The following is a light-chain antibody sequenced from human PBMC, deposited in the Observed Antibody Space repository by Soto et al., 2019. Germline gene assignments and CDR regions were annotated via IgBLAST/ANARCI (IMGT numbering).Light chain of an antibody. V-gene: IGKV1-9*01. CDR1: QGISSS. CDR2: AAS. Sequence: DIQMTQSPSTLSASVGDRVTITCRASQGISSSLARYQQKPGKAPKLLIYAASTLQSGVPSRFSGSGSGTDFTLSISSLQPEEFATYYCQQLNSYPFTFGGGTKVDIK. J-gene: IGKJ4*01. CDR3: QQLNSYPFT.